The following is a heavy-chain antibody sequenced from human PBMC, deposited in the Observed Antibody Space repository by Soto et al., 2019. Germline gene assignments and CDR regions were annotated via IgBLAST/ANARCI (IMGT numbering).Heavy chain of an antibody. Sequence: QVQLVESGGGVVQPGRSLRLSCAASGFTFSSYGMHWVRQAPGKGLEWVAVISYDGSNKYYADSVKGRFTISRDNSKNTLYLQMNSLRAEDTAVYYCAKGFTVTLYYWGQGTLVTVSS. CDR3: AKGFTVTLYY. J-gene: IGHJ4*02. CDR1: GFTFSSYG. V-gene: IGHV3-30*18. CDR2: ISYDGSNK. D-gene: IGHD4-17*01.